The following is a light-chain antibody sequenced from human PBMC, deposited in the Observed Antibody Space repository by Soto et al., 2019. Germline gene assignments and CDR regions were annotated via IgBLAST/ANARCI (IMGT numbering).Light chain of an antibody. CDR2: NAS. CDR3: QQRSNWPLT. V-gene: IGKV3-11*01. CDR1: QSVRSY. J-gene: IGKJ4*01. Sequence: EIVLTQSPGTLSLSPGERATLSCRASQSVRSYLAWYQQKPGQAPRLLIYNASNRATGIPARFSGSGSGTDFTLTISSLELEDFAVYYCQQRSNWPLTFGGGTKVEI.